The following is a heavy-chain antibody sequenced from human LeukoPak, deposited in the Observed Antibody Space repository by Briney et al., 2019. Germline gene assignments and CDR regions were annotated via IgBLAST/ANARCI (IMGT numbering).Heavy chain of an antibody. Sequence: AGGSLRLSCAASGFTFSSYAMSWVRRAPGKGLEWVSAISGSGGSTYYADSVKGRFTISRGNSKNTLYLQMNSLRAEDTAVYYCAKDRLSRKTIAAAGDFDYWGQGTLVTVSS. V-gene: IGHV3-23*01. CDR3: AKDRLSRKTIAAAGDFDY. J-gene: IGHJ4*02. D-gene: IGHD6-13*01. CDR1: GFTFSSYA. CDR2: ISGSGGST.